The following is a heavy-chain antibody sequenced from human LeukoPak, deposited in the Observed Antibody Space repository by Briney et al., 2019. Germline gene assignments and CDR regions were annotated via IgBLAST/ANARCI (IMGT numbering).Heavy chain of an antibody. J-gene: IGHJ6*03. D-gene: IGHD3-16*01. CDR3: ARSVWSSWLNKHYYYYMDV. Sequence: SETLSLTCTVSGGSISSFFWTWIRQPAGKGLEWIGRIFSNGTTNYNPSLKSRVSMSVDTSKNQFSLKLSSVTAADTAVYYCARSVWSSWLNKHYYYYMDVWGKGTTVTVSS. V-gene: IGHV4-4*07. CDR2: IFSNGTT. CDR1: GGSISSFF.